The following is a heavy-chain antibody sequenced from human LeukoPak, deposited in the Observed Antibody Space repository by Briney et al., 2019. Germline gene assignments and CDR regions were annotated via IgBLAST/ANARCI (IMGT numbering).Heavy chain of an antibody. Sequence: GGSLRLSCAASGFTFSSYAMHWVRKAPGKGLEWVAVISYDGSNKYYADSVKGRFTISRDNSKNTLYLQMNSLRAEDTAVYYCASPVDYYDSSGYPFDYWGQGTLVTVSS. J-gene: IGHJ4*02. CDR2: ISYDGSNK. CDR1: GFTFSSYA. V-gene: IGHV3-30-3*01. D-gene: IGHD3-22*01. CDR3: ASPVDYYDSSGYPFDY.